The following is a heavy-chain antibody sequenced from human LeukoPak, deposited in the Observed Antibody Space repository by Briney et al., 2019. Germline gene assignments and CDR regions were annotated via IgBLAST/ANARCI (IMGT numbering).Heavy chain of an antibody. CDR1: GDSISGYY. J-gene: IGHJ4*02. D-gene: IGHD6-19*01. CDR3: ARDSSGWPSLDH. Sequence: SETLSLTXTVSGDSISGYYWTWIRQPADKGLEWIGRIYSDGSTSYNPSLKSRITMSLDTSKNQFSLKLNSMTAADTAVYYCARDSSGWPSLDHWGQGTLVTVSS. V-gene: IGHV4-4*07. CDR2: IYSDGST.